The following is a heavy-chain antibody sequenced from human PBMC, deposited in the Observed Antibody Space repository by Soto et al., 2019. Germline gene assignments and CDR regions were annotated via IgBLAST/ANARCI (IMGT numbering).Heavy chain of an antibody. CDR3: ARDSRDTITIFGVAHQSDAFDI. D-gene: IGHD3-3*01. CDR1: GYTFTGYY. V-gene: IGHV1-2*04. CDR2: INPNSGGT. J-gene: IGHJ3*02. Sequence: GASVKVSCKASGYTFTGYYMHWVRQAPGQGLEWMGWINPNSGGTNYAQKFQGWVTMTRDTSISTAYMELSRLRSDDTAVYYCARDSRDTITIFGVAHQSDAFDIWGQGTMVTVSS.